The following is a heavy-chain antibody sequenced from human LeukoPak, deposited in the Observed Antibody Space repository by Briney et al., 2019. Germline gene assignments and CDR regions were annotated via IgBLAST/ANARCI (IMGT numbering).Heavy chain of an antibody. D-gene: IGHD2-2*01. CDR1: GYTFTGYY. CDR3: ARYCSSTSCNADD. CDR2: INPNSGGT. V-gene: IGHV1-2*02. J-gene: IGHJ4*02. Sequence: GASVKVSCKASGYTFTGYYMHWVRQAPGQGLEWMGWINPNSGGTNYAQKFQGRVTMTRNTSISTAYMELSSLRSEDTAVYYRARYCSSTSCNADDWGQGTLVTVSS.